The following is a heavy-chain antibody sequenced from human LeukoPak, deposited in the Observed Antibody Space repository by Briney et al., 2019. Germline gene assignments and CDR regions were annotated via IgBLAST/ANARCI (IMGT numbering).Heavy chain of an antibody. CDR3: ARALGRYYDILTGRSIWFDY. Sequence: SETLSLTCTVSGGSISSYYWSWIRQPPGKGLEWIGYIYYSGSTNYNPSLKSRVTISVDTSKNQFSLKLSSVTAADTAVYYCARALGRYYDILTGRSIWFDYWGQGTLVTVSS. J-gene: IGHJ4*02. CDR2: IYYSGST. CDR1: GGSISSYY. D-gene: IGHD3-9*01. V-gene: IGHV4-59*01.